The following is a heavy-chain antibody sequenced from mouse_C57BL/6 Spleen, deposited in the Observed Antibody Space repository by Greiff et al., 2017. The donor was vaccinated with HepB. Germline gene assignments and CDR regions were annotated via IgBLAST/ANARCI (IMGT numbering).Heavy chain of an antibody. CDR3: ATVYYGNYDWYFDV. J-gene: IGHJ1*03. CDR2: ISYDGSN. V-gene: IGHV3-6*01. Sequence: DVKLQESGPGLVKPSQSLSLTCSVTGYSITSGYYWNWIRQFPGNKLEWMGYISYDGSNNYNPSLKNRISITRDTSKNQFFLKLNSVTTEDTATYYCATVYYGNYDWYFDVWGTGTTVTVSS. CDR1: GYSITSGYY. D-gene: IGHD2-1*01.